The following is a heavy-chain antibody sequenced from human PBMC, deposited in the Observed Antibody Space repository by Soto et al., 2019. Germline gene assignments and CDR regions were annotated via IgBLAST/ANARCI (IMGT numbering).Heavy chain of an antibody. CDR3: ARDPRYCSSTSCSLP. J-gene: IGHJ5*02. CDR2: ISSSSSYI. CDR1: GFTFSSYS. Sequence: GGSLRLSCAASGFTFSSYSMNWVRQAPGKGLEWVSSISSSSSYIYYADSVKGRFTISRDNAKNSLYLQMNSLRAEDTAVYYCARDPRYCSSTSCSLPWGQGTLVTVSS. V-gene: IGHV3-21*01. D-gene: IGHD2-2*01.